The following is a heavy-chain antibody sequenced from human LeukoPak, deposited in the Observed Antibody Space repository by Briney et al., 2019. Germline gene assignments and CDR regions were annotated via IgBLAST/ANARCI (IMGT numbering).Heavy chain of an antibody. Sequence: GGSLRLSCAASGFTFSTYAMHWVRQAPGKGLEWVAVISYDGSNKYYADSVKGRFTISRDNAKNSLYLQMNSLRAEDTAVYYCGTSIAAADEPISDYWGQGTLVTVSS. J-gene: IGHJ4*02. CDR1: GFTFSTYA. CDR3: GTSIAAADEPISDY. D-gene: IGHD6-13*01. V-gene: IGHV3-30-3*01. CDR2: ISYDGSNK.